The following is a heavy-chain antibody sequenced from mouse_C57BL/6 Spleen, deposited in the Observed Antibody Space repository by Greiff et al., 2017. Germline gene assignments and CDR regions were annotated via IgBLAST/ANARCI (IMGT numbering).Heavy chain of an antibody. CDR3: ARHGYGYDAWFAY. CDR2: ISSGGSYT. CDR1: GFTFSSYG. V-gene: IGHV5-6*01. J-gene: IGHJ3*01. Sequence: EVQGVESGGDLMKPGGSLKLSCAASGFTFSSYGMSWVRQTPDKRLEWVATISSGGSYTYYPDSVKGRFTISRDNAKNTLYLQMSSLKSEDTAMYYCARHGYGYDAWFAYWGQGTLVTVSA. D-gene: IGHD2-2*01.